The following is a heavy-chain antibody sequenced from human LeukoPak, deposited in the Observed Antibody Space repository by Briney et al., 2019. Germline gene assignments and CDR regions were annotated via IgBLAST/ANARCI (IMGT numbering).Heavy chain of an antibody. Sequence: SETLSLTCTVSGGSITTYYWSWIRQSPGKRLEWMVYIYYTGTTNYNPSLKSRVTISVDTSKNQFSLKVNSVADADTAVYYCARLHYSKDGISRPSMDVWGRGTTVIVSS. D-gene: IGHD4-11*01. CDR2: IYYTGTT. CDR3: ARLHYSKDGISRPSMDV. V-gene: IGHV4-59*08. J-gene: IGHJ6*03. CDR1: GGSITTYY.